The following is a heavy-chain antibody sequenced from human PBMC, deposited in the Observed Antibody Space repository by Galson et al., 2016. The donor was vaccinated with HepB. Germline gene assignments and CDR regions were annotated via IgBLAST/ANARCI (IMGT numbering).Heavy chain of an antibody. V-gene: IGHV1-46*01. CDR1: GYTFISYY. Sequence: SVKVSCKASGYTFISYYIHWVRQAPGQGLEWMGIINPTSGGGINYAQKFQGRVSMTRDTSTRTVYMELSSLGSEDTAVYYCARGRDLYCTNGICYNRYFELWGRGTLVTVFS. CDR2: INPTSGGGI. CDR3: ARGRDLYCTNGICYNRYFEL. J-gene: IGHJ2*01. D-gene: IGHD2-8*01.